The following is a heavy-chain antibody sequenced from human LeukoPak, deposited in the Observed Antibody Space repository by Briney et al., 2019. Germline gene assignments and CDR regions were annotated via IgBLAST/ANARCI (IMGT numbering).Heavy chain of an antibody. V-gene: IGHV3-66*01. CDR3: ARVRYDSSGYYHYYYGMDV. CDR2: IYSGGST. Sequence: GGSLRLSCAASGFTVSSNYMSWVRQAPGKGLEWVSVIYSGGSTYYADSVKGRFTISRDNSKNTLYLQMNSLRAEDTAVYYCARVRYDSSGYYHYYYGMDVWGQGTTVTVSS. CDR1: GFTVSSNY. D-gene: IGHD3-22*01. J-gene: IGHJ6*02.